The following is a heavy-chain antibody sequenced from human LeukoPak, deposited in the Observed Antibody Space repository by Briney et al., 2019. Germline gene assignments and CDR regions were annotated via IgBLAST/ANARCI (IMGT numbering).Heavy chain of an antibody. J-gene: IGHJ4*02. Sequence: GGSLRLSCAASGFTLCNSWMSWVRPAPGTGLEWVGRFKFGTTDYAAPVKGRFTVSRDDSKVTFYLQMNSLKNEDTAVYYCATDIAGAGKGEFDFWGQGTLVTVSS. CDR1: GFTLCNSW. V-gene: IGHV3-15*01. CDR2: FKFGTT. CDR3: ATDIAGAGKGEFDF. D-gene: IGHD6-19*01.